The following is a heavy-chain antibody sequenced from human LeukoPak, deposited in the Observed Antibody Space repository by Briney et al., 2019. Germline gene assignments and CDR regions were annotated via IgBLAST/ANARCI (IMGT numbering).Heavy chain of an antibody. J-gene: IGHJ4*02. V-gene: IGHV4-59*08. D-gene: IGHD5-12*01. CDR3: ARHVTVASRGFDY. Sequence: PSETLSLTCTVSGGSISSYYWSWIRQPPGKGLEWIGYILNIGSTNYNPSPKSRVTISLDPSKNQFSLKLSSVTAADTAVYYCARHVTVASRGFDYWGQGTLVTVSS. CDR1: GGSISSYY. CDR2: ILNIGST.